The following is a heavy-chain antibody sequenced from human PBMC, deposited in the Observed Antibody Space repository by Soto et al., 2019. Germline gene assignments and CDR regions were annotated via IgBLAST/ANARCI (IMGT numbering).Heavy chain of an antibody. D-gene: IGHD3-10*01. V-gene: IGHV3-23*01. CDR3: AKMAPPYYGSGSYYKGYFDC. Sequence: GGSLRLSCAASGFTFSSYAMSWVRQAPGKGLEWVSAISGSGGSTYYADSVKGRFTISRDNSKNTLYLQMNSLRAEDTAVYYCAKMAPPYYGSGSYYKGYFDCWGQGTLVTVSS. J-gene: IGHJ4*02. CDR2: ISGSGGST. CDR1: GFTFSSYA.